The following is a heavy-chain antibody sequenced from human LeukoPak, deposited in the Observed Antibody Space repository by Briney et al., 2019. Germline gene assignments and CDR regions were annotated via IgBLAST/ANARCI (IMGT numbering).Heavy chain of an antibody. Sequence: GGSLRLSCAASGFTFSSYAMSWVRQAPGKGLEWVSGISGNGGSTYYADSVKGRFTISRDNSNNTLYLQMNSLRAEDTAVYYCAKDLGGGSGCYDLWGRGTLVTVSS. V-gene: IGHV3-23*01. CDR1: GFTFSSYA. D-gene: IGHD6-19*01. CDR2: ISGNGGST. CDR3: AKDLGGGSGCYDL. J-gene: IGHJ2*01.